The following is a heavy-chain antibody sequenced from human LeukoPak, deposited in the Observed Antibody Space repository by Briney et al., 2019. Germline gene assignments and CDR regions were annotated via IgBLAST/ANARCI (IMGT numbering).Heavy chain of an antibody. V-gene: IGHV4-39*07. CDR3: AGDSSSWYEDFNWFDP. Sequence: SKTLSLTCTVSGGSISSSSYYWGWIRQPPGKGLEWIGRIYYSGSTYYNPSLKSRVTISVDTSKNQFSLKLSSVTAADTAVYYCAGDSSSWYEDFNWFDPWGQGTLVTVSS. D-gene: IGHD6-13*01. J-gene: IGHJ5*02. CDR1: GGSISSSSYY. CDR2: IYYSGST.